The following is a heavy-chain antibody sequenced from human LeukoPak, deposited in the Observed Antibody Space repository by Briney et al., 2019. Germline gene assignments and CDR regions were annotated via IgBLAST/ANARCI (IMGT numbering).Heavy chain of an antibody. CDR2: IRSKAYGGTT. CDR3: TRDAYYYDSSGYSD. V-gene: IGHV3-49*04. D-gene: IGHD3-22*01. CDR1: GFTFGDYA. Sequence: GGSLRLSCTASGFTFGDYAVSWVRQAPGKGLEWVGFIRSKAYGGTTEYAASVKGRFTISRDDSKSIAYLQMNSLKTEDTAVYYCTRDAYYYDSSGYSDWGQGTLVTVSS. J-gene: IGHJ4*02.